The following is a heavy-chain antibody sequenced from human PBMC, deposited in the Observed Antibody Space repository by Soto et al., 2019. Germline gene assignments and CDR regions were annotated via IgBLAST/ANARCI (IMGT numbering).Heavy chain of an antibody. V-gene: IGHV4-59*01. D-gene: IGHD5-18*01. CDR3: ATGSRGYGNWEYYYYYGMDV. CDR1: GGSISRYY. CDR2: IYYSGST. Sequence: PSETLSLTCTVSGGSISRYYWSWIRQPPGKGLEWIGYIYYSGSTNYTPSLKSRVTISVDTSTTQFSLKLSSVTVADTAVYYCATGSRGYGNWEYYYYYGMDVWGQGTTVTVSS. J-gene: IGHJ6*02.